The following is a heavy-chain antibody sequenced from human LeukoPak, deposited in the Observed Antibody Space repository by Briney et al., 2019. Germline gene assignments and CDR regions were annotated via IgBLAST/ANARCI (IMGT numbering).Heavy chain of an antibody. J-gene: IGHJ4*02. CDR1: GFTFGDYA. V-gene: IGHV3-49*04. Sequence: GGSLRLSCTASGFTFGDYAMNWVRQASGKGLEWVGFSRSKTYGGTTEYAASVKGRFTISRDDSKSIAYLQMNSLKTEDTAVYYCTRVGATAYYYFDYWGQGTLVTVSS. CDR2: SRSKTYGGTT. CDR3: TRVGATAYYYFDY. D-gene: IGHD1-26*01.